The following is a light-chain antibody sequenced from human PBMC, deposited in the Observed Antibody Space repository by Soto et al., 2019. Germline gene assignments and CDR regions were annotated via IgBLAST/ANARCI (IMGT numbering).Light chain of an antibody. CDR1: QSIDSW. J-gene: IGKJ1*01. CDR3: QQCDSYPWT. V-gene: IGKV1-5*03. Sequence: DIQMTQSPSTLSASVGDRVTITYRASQSIDSWLAWYQQRPGKAPKLLMYEASKLASGVPSRFSGSGSGTDLTLTISSLQPDDFATYHCQQCDSYPWTFGQGTKVEI. CDR2: EAS.